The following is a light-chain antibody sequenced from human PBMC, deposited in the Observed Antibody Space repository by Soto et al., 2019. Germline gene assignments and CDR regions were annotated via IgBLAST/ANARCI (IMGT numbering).Light chain of an antibody. J-gene: IGKJ1*01. CDR3: QQYINLWT. CDR2: GAS. Sequence: EILLTQSPDTLSLSPGERATLSCGASQSVSSSYLAWYQQKPGHAPSLLIYGASTRATGIPARLSGSGSGTEFTLTISSPQSEDFSVYYCQQYINLWTFGQGTKVDIK. V-gene: IGKV3-15*01. CDR1: QSVSSSY.